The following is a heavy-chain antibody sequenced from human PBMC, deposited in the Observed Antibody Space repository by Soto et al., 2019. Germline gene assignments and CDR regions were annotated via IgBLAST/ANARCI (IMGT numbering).Heavy chain of an antibody. D-gene: IGHD3-3*01. J-gene: IGHJ4*02. CDR3: ARGGYYDFWSGWRDLGSLGY. Sequence: QVQLVQSGAEVKKPGASVEVSCKASGYTFTSYYMHWVRQAPGQGLEWMGIINPSGGSTSYAQKFQGRVTMTRDTSTSTVYMELSSLRSEDTAVYYCARGGYYDFWSGWRDLGSLGYWGQGTLVTVFS. CDR2: INPSGGST. CDR1: GYTFTSYY. V-gene: IGHV1-46*01.